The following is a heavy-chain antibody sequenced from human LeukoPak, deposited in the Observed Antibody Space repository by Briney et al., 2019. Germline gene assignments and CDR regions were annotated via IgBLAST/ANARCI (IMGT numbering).Heavy chain of an antibody. Sequence: ASVKVSCKASGFTFTSSAVQWVRQARGQRLEWIGWIVVGSGNTNYAQKFQERVTITRGMSTSTAYMELSSLRSEDTAVYYCAASPPPEAAPNWFDPWGQGTLVTVSS. CDR2: IVVGSGNT. CDR3: AASPPPEAAPNWFDP. J-gene: IGHJ5*02. D-gene: IGHD2-15*01. V-gene: IGHV1-58*01. CDR1: GFTFTSSA.